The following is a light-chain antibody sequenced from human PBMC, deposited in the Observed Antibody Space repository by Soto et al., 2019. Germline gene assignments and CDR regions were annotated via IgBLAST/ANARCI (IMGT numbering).Light chain of an antibody. Sequence: QSVLTQPPSASGTPGQRVTISCSGSSSNIGSNYVYWYQQLPGTAPKLLIYSNNQRPSGVPDRFSGSKSGTSASLAISGLRSEDEADYYCAAWDDSLSGPVFGGRTNLTVL. CDR3: AAWDDSLSGPV. V-gene: IGLV1-47*02. CDR1: SSNIGSNY. CDR2: SNN. J-gene: IGLJ2*01.